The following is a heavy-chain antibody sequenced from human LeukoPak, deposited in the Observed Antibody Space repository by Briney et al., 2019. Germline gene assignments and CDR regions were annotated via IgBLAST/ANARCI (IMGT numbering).Heavy chain of an antibody. V-gene: IGHV1-2*06. CDR3: AREHIVVVTAIRGDYYYGIDV. CDR2: INPNSGGT. D-gene: IGHD2-21*02. CDR1: GYTFTSYY. J-gene: IGHJ6*02. Sequence: ASVKVSCKASGYTFTSYYMHWVRQAPGQGLEWMGRINPNSGGTNYAQKFQGRVTMTRDTSISTAYMELSRLRSDDTAVYYCAREHIVVVTAIRGDYYYGIDVWGQGTTVTVSS.